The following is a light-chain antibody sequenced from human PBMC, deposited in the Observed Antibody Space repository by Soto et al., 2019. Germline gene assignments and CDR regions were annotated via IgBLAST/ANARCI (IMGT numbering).Light chain of an antibody. CDR2: EVT. CDR1: SSDVGGYHF. CDR3: TSDTGSGTLI. J-gene: IGLJ7*01. V-gene: IGLV2-14*01. Sequence: QSVLTQPASVSGSPGQSITISCTGTSSDVGGYHFVSWYQHQPGKAPNLMVYEVTHRPSGVSYRFSGSKSGNTASLTISGLQAEDEADYCCTSDTGSGTLIFGGGTQLTVL.